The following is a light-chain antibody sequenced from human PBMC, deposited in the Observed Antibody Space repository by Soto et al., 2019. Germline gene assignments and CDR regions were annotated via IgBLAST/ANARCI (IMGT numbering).Light chain of an antibody. V-gene: IGLV2-14*01. Sequence: QSVLGQPASVYGSPGQSITISCTGTSSDVGGFEYVSWYQHQPGKAPKLIIYDVTKRPSGVSNRFSGSKSGNTASLTISGIQAEDEGDYYCGSITRSSTSVFGTGTKVTVL. CDR1: SSDVGGFEY. CDR2: DVT. CDR3: GSITRSSTSV. J-gene: IGLJ1*01.